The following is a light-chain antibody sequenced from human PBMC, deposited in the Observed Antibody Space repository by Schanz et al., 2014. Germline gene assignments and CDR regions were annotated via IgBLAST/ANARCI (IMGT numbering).Light chain of an antibody. Sequence: AVQLTQSPSSLSASVGDRVTITCRASQGISTALAWFQQKPGKAPKLLIYDASSLQSGVPSRFSGSGSGTDFTLTISSLQPADFATYYCQHETFGQGTKLEIK. J-gene: IGKJ2*01. CDR3: QHET. CDR2: DAS. CDR1: QGISTA. V-gene: IGKV1-13*02.